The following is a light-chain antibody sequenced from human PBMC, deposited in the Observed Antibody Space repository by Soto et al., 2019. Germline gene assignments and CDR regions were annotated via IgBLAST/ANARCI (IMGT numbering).Light chain of an antibody. CDR1: QGIGRW. CDR2: GAS. J-gene: IGKJ5*01. Sequence: DIQMTQSPSSVSVSVGDRVTISCRAGQGIGRWLAWYQQRPGKAPKLLIYGASNLLPGVPSRFSGSGSGTDFTLIISGLQSEDIGTYYCQQCNDFPITFGQGTRLEIK. CDR3: QQCNDFPIT. V-gene: IGKV1-12*01.